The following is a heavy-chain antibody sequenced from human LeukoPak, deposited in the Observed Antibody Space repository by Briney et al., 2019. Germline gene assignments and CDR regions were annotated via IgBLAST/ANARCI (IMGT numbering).Heavy chain of an antibody. D-gene: IGHD6-13*01. J-gene: IGHJ4*02. CDR3: ARDSTLIAAAGKGYFDC. CDR2: ISYDGSDK. Sequence: GGSLRLSCVASGFTFSDHGMHWVRQAPGKGLEWVAVISYDGSDKFYAGSVKGRLTISRDNSKDTLYLQVNSLRTEDTAVYYCARDSTLIAAAGKGYFDCWGQGTLVTVSS. V-gene: IGHV3-30*01. CDR1: GFTFSDHG.